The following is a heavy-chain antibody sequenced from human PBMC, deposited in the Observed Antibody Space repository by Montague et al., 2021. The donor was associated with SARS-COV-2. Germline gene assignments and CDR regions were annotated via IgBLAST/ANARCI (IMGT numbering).Heavy chain of an antibody. J-gene: IGHJ6*02. CDR1: GDSVSSNSAT. CDR2: TYYRSKWYN. Sequence: CAISGDSVSSNSATWNWVRQSPPRGLEWLGRTYYRSKWYNDYAVXVRGRVTINPDTSKNQFSLQLNSVTPEDTAIYYCTSGREGNYNVMDVWGQGTTVTVSS. V-gene: IGHV6-1*01. D-gene: IGHD1-1*01. CDR3: TSGREGNYNVMDV.